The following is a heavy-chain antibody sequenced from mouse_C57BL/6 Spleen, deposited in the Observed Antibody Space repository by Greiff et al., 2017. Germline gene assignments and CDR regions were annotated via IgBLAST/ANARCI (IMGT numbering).Heavy chain of an antibody. CDR2: VDPETGGT. CDR1: GYTFTDYE. D-gene: IGHD2-5*01. V-gene: IGHV1-15*01. CDR3: TREGVLYSSNYGTMDY. J-gene: IGHJ4*01. Sequence: QVQLQQSGAELVRPGASVTLSCKASGYTFTDYEMHWVRQTPVHGLEWIGAVDPETGGTAYNQKFKGKAILTADKSSSTAYMELRSLTSEGSAVYYCTREGVLYSSNYGTMDYWGQGTSVTVSS.